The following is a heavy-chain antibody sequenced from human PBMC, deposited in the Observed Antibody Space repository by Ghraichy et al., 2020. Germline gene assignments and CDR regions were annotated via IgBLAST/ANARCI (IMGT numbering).Heavy chain of an antibody. CDR3: ARGGSDDYGDYVDY. Sequence: SETLSLTCTVSGGSISSGDYYWSWIRQPPGKGLEWIGYIYYSGSTYYNPSLKSRVTISVDTSKNQFSLKLSSVTAADTAVYYCARGGSDDYGDYVDYWGQGTLVTVSS. D-gene: IGHD4-17*01. CDR1: GGSISSGDYY. CDR2: IYYSGST. J-gene: IGHJ4*02. V-gene: IGHV4-30-4*01.